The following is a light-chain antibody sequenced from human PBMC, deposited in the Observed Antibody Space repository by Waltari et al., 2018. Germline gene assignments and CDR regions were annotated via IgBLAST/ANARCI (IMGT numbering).Light chain of an antibody. J-gene: IGKJ1*01. V-gene: IGKV3-20*01. CDR3: QHYVRLPVT. CDR2: GAS. Sequence: EIVLTRSPGTLSLSPGERATLSCWASQSVGRSLAWYQQKRGQAPRLLIYGASTRATGIPDRFSGSGSGTDFSLTISRLEPEDFAVYYCQHYVRLPVTFGQGTKVEI. CDR1: QSVGRS.